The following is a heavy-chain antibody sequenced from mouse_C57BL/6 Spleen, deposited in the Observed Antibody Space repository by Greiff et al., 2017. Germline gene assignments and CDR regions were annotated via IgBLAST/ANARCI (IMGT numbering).Heavy chain of an antibody. Sequence: VQLQQSGAELARPGASVKMSCKASGYTFTSYTMHWVKQRPGQGLEWIGYINPSSGYTKYNQKFKDKATLTADKSSSTAYMQLSSLTSEDSAVYYCARYYGSSYAWFAYWGQGTLVTVSA. J-gene: IGHJ3*01. D-gene: IGHD1-1*01. CDR3: ARYYGSSYAWFAY. V-gene: IGHV1-4*01. CDR1: GYTFTSYT. CDR2: INPSSGYT.